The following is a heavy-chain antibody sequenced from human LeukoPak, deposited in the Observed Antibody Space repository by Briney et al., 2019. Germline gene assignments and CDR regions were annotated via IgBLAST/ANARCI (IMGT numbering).Heavy chain of an antibody. CDR3: ARGSRLSSGWTYYYCMDV. CDR1: GGSFSGYY. V-gene: IGHV4-34*01. D-gene: IGHD6-19*01. Sequence: PSETLSLTCAVYGGSFSGYYWSWIRQPPGKGLEWIGEINHSGSTNYNPSLKSRVTISVDTSKNQFSLKLSSVTAADTAVYYCARGSRLSSGWTYYYCMDVWGKGTTVTVSS. CDR2: INHSGST. J-gene: IGHJ6*03.